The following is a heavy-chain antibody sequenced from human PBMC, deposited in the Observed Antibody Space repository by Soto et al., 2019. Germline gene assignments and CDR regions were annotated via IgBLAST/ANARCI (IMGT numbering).Heavy chain of an antibody. CDR2: IIPIFGIA. J-gene: IGHJ6*02. D-gene: IGHD6-13*01. V-gene: IGHV1-69*01. CDR1: GGTFSSYA. Sequence: QVQLVQSGAEVKKPGSSVKVSCKASGGTFSSYAISWVRQAPGQGLEWMGGIIPIFGIANYAQKFQGRVTITADESTSTAYMELSSLRSEDTAVYYCARLGYSSSWYSEENYYGMDVWGQGTTVTVSS. CDR3: ARLGYSSSWYSEENYYGMDV.